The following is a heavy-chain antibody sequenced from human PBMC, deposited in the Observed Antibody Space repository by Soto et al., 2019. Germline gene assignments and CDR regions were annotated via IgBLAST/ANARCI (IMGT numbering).Heavy chain of an antibody. D-gene: IGHD3-22*01. CDR1: GGSISSGGYS. V-gene: IGHV4-30-2*01. CDR3: ARRSSGYLDP. Sequence: SETLSLTCAVSGGSISSGGYSLSWIRQPPGKGLEWIGYIYHSGSTYYNPSLKSRVTISVDRSKNQFSLKLSSVTAADTAVYYCARRSSGYLDPWGQGTPVTVSS. CDR2: IYHSGST. J-gene: IGHJ5*02.